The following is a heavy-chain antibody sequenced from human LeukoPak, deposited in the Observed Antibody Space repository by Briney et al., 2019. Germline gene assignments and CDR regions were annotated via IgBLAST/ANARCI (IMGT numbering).Heavy chain of an antibody. CDR1: GGSITSDY. Sequence: ASETLSLTCTVSGGSITSDYWSWIRQPAGKGLEWIGRIFTSGSTTYNPSLKSRVTMSLDTSKNQFFLKLSSVTAADMAAYFCSRGGANDLWGQGTLVTVSS. D-gene: IGHD4/OR15-4a*01. CDR2: IFTSGST. CDR3: SRGGANDL. V-gene: IGHV4-4*07. J-gene: IGHJ5*02.